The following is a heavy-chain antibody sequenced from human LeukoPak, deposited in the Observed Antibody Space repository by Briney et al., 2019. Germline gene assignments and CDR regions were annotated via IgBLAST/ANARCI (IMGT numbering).Heavy chain of an antibody. D-gene: IGHD4-23*01. V-gene: IGHV3-21*01. Sequence: GGSPRLSCTGSGFTLSSYAMNWVRRAPGQGLEWVSSISSSSSDIYYTDSVKGRFTTSRDNAKNSLYLQMNSLRAEDTAVYYCVTDYGGSSGAFDIWGQGTMVTVSS. J-gene: IGHJ3*02. CDR1: GFTLSSYA. CDR3: VTDYGGSSGAFDI. CDR2: ISSSSSDI.